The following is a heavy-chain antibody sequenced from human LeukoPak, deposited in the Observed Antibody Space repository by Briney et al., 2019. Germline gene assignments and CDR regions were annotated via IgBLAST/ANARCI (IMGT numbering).Heavy chain of an antibody. V-gene: IGHV3-23*01. Sequence: PGGSLRLSCVASGFNFRNYGMNWVRQAPGKGLEWVAAVSDDGGKTYYGDSVKGRFTVSRDNSKNTLYLQMSSLRAEDTAVYYCADGYGLSHHCGQGTLVTVAS. J-gene: IGHJ1*01. CDR2: VSDDGGKT. CDR1: GFNFRNYG. D-gene: IGHD5-24*01. CDR3: ADGYGLSHH.